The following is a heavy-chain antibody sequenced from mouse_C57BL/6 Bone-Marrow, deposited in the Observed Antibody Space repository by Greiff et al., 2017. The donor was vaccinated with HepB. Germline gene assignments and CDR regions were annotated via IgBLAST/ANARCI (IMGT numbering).Heavy chain of an antibody. Sequence: EVKLLESGGGLVQPGGSLKLSCAASGFTFSDYGMAWVRQAPRKGPEWVAFISNLAYSNYYADTVTGRFTISRENAKNTLYLEMSSLRSEDTAMYYCARQIITTVYAMDYWGQGTSVTVSS. J-gene: IGHJ4*01. CDR1: GFTFSDYG. V-gene: IGHV5-15*01. CDR3: ARQIITTVYAMDY. CDR2: ISNLAYSN. D-gene: IGHD1-1*01.